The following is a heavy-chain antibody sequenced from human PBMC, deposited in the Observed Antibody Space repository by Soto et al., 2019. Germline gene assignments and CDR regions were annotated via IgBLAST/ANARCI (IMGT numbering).Heavy chain of an antibody. Sequence: QVQVVESGGGVVQPGRSLRLSCAASGFTFSGYGMHWVRQAPGKVLEWVAVISYDESNKFYVDSVKGRFTNSRDNSNNTLYLQMNSLRAEDTAVYYCAKGGSGSSWSPGDSWGQGTLVTVSS. D-gene: IGHD6-13*01. CDR3: AKGGSGSSWSPGDS. J-gene: IGHJ4*02. CDR2: ISYDESNK. CDR1: GFTFSGYG. V-gene: IGHV3-30*18.